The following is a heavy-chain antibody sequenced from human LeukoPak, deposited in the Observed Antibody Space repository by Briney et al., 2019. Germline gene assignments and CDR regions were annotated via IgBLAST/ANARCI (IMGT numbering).Heavy chain of an antibody. V-gene: IGHV4-34*01. D-gene: IGHD3-16*01. CDR3: ARGGGGGSYYYYMDV. CDR2: INHSGST. CDR1: GGSFSGYY. Sequence: SETLFLTCAVYGGSFSGYYWSWIRQPPGKGLEWIGEINHSGSTNYNPSLKSRVTISVDTSKNQFSLKLSSVTAADTAVYYCARGGGGGSYYYYMDVWGKGTTVTVSS. J-gene: IGHJ6*03.